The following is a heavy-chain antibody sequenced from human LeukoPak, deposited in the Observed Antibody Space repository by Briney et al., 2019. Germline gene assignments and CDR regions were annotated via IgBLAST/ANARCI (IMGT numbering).Heavy chain of an antibody. CDR3: ARDGSPPYYDILTGYYPYYYYYGMDV. Sequence: GGSLRLSCAASGFTFSSYSMNWVRRAPGKGLEWVSSISSSSSYIYYADSVKGRFTISRDNAKNSLYLQMNSLRAEDTAVYYCARDGSPPYYDILTGYYPYYYYYGMDVWGQGTTVTVSS. D-gene: IGHD3-9*01. J-gene: IGHJ6*02. V-gene: IGHV3-21*01. CDR1: GFTFSSYS. CDR2: ISSSSSYI.